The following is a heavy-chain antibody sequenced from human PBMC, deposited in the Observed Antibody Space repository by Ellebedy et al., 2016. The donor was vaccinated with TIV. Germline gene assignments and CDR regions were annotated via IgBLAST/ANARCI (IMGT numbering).Heavy chain of an antibody. CDR1: GGSISSSSYY. Sequence: SETLSLXXTVSGGSISSSSYYWGWIRQPPGKGLEWIGSIYYSGSTYYNPSLKSRVTISVDTSKNQFSLKLSSVTAADTAVYYCARGKSGYNRGAEDYWGQGTLVTVSS. CDR2: IYYSGST. V-gene: IGHV4-39*01. J-gene: IGHJ4*02. CDR3: ARGKSGYNRGAEDY. D-gene: IGHD5-24*01.